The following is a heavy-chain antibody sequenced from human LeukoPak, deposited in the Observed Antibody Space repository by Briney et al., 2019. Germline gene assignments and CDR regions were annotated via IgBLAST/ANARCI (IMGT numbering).Heavy chain of an antibody. V-gene: IGHV1-2*02. CDR3: ARDWEVDTAMVIGY. CDR1: GYTFTGYY. Sequence: ASVKVSCKASGYTFTGYYMHWVRQAPGQGLEWMGWINPNSGGTNYAQKFQGRVTMTRDTSVSTAYMELSRLRSDDTAVYYCARDWEVDTAMVIGYWGQGTLVTVSS. CDR2: INPNSGGT. J-gene: IGHJ4*02. D-gene: IGHD5-18*01.